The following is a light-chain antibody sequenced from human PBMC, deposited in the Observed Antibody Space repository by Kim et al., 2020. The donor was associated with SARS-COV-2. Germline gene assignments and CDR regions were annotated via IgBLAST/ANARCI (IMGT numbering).Light chain of an antibody. CDR2: RDS. CDR1: NIGSKN. CDR3: QVWDSSTASGV. V-gene: IGLV3-9*01. Sequence: SYELTQPLSVSVALGQTARITCGGNNIGSKNVHWYQQKPGQAPVLVIYRDSNRPSGIPERFPGSNSGNTATLTISRAQAGDEADYYCQVWDSSTASGVFGGGTQLTVL. J-gene: IGLJ2*01.